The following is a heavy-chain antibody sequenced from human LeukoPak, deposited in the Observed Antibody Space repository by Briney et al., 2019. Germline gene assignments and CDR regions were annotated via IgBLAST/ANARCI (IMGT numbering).Heavy chain of an antibody. CDR2: IYYSGST. V-gene: IGHV4-59*01. J-gene: IGHJ5*02. Sequence: SQTLSLTCTVSGGSISSYYWSWIRQPPGKGLEWIGYIYYSGSTNYNPSLKSRVTISVDTSKNQFSLKLSSVTAADTAVYYCARDKGRYCSGGSCYGYNWFDPWGQGTLVTVSS. D-gene: IGHD2-15*01. CDR3: ARDKGRYCSGGSCYGYNWFDP. CDR1: GGSISSYY.